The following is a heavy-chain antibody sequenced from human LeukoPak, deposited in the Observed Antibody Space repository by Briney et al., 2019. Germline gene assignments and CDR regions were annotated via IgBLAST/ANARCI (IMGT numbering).Heavy chain of an antibody. V-gene: IGHV3-11*04. D-gene: IGHD6-19*01. J-gene: IGHJ4*02. Sequence: GGSLRLSCAASGFTFSDYYMSWIRQAPGKGLEWVSYIGSSDSAVSYADSVKGRFTISRDNAKNSLYLQMNSLRGEDTAVYYCAKDLGSGWYPPYAYDYWGQGTLVTVSS. CDR1: GFTFSDYY. CDR2: IGSSDSAV. CDR3: AKDLGSGWYPPYAYDY.